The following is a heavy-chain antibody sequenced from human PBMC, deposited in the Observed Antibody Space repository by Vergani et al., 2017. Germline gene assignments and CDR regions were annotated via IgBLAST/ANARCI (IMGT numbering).Heavy chain of an antibody. CDR3: GRVADFYGLGSRLLDL. D-gene: IGHD3-10*01. Sequence: QVRLQESGPGLVKPSETLSLTCSVSGGSMSGYYWSWIRQPPGKELEWIGYMYHSGSTNYNPSLGTRVTISGDTSKNQFSLKLYSVTAADTAVYYCGRVADFYGLGSRLLDLWGQGILVTVAS. CDR1: GGSMSGYY. CDR2: MYHSGST. V-gene: IGHV4-59*01. J-gene: IGHJ5*02.